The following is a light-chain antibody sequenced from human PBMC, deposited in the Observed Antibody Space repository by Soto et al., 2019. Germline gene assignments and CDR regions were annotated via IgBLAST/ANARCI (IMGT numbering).Light chain of an antibody. V-gene: IGKV1-39*01. J-gene: IGKJ4*01. CDR1: QSISSY. CDR2: AAS. CDR3: QQSYSTPLT. Sequence: DIQMTQSPSSLSASVGDRVTITCRASQSISSYLNWYQQKRGKAPKLLIYAASSLQSGVPSRFSGSGSGTDFTLTISSLQPEDVATYYCQQSYSTPLTFGGGTKVEIK.